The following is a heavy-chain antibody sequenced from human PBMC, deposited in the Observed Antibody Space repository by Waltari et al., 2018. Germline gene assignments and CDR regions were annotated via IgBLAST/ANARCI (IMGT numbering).Heavy chain of an antibody. CDR1: GYTFTDFS. CDR3: TRDQWFGEWPY. CDR2: MKPYGGAK. Sequence: QVQLVQSGAEVKMPGASVKVSCRASGYTFTDFSFHWVRQAPGQGLEWMGWMKPYGGAKHDAQKFHGRVTMTRDRSSSTAFLELSGLRADDTAVYYCTRDQWFGEWPYWGQGTLVTVSS. V-gene: IGHV1-2*02. J-gene: IGHJ4*02. D-gene: IGHD3-10*01.